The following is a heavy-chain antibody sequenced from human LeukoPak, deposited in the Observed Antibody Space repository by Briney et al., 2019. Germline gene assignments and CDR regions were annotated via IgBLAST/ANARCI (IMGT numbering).Heavy chain of an antibody. CDR3: ARRRDFDY. CDR1: GFTLSTYS. CDR2: FA. D-gene: IGHD6-6*01. Sequence: GGSLRLSCAASGFTLSTYSMNWVRQAPGKGLEWFHTFADSVKGRFTISRDNAKNSLFLQMNSLRAEDTAVYYCARRRDFDYWGQGTLVAVSS. V-gene: IGHV3-48*04. J-gene: IGHJ4*02.